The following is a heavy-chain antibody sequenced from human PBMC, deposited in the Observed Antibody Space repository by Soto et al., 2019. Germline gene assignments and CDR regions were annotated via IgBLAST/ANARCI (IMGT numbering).Heavy chain of an antibody. Sequence: QVQLVQSGAEVKKPGSSVKVSCKASGGTFSSYAISWVRQAPGQGLEWMGGIIPIFGTANYAQKFQGRVTITADESTSTAYMELSSLRSEDTAVYYCATEFYYDSSGYTYYYGMDVWGQGTTVTVSS. V-gene: IGHV1-69*01. D-gene: IGHD3-22*01. CDR3: ATEFYYDSSGYTYYYGMDV. CDR1: GGTFSSYA. CDR2: IIPIFGTA. J-gene: IGHJ6*02.